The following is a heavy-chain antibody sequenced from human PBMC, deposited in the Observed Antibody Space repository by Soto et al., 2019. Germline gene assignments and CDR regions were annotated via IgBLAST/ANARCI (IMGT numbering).Heavy chain of an antibody. J-gene: IGHJ4*02. Sequence: EVPLVESGGGLVQPGGSLRLSCVVSGFSVSSNYMSWVRQAPGKGLDWVSVIYADGTTYYGDSVKGRFTISRHNSKNTLYLQMDRLRTEDTAVYYCARGGGPFMNSVTHSFDSWGPGTLVTVSS. D-gene: IGHD4-17*01. CDR2: IYADGTT. CDR1: GFSVSSNY. V-gene: IGHV3-53*04. CDR3: ARGGGPFMNSVTHSFDS.